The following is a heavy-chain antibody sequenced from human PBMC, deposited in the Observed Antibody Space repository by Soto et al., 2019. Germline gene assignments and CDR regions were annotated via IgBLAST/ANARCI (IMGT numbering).Heavy chain of an antibody. CDR3: AKNRYDSTGYSFDAFDF. J-gene: IGHJ3*01. CDR1: GFTFSNYA. V-gene: IGHV3-23*01. Sequence: LRLSCVTSGFTFSNYAMTWVRQAPGKGLEWVSAISYTGDSTKYADSVEGRFTISRDNARNTLSLHMNSLRAEDTAVYYCAKNRYDSTGYSFDAFDFWGQGTKVTGSS. CDR2: ISYTGDST. D-gene: IGHD3-22*01.